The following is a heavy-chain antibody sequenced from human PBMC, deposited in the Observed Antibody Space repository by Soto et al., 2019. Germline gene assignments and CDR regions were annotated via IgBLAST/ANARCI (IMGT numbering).Heavy chain of an antibody. CDR2: IYYSGTT. D-gene: IGHD4-17*01. J-gene: IGHJ4*02. CDR3: ARGYGDYVFDY. CDR1: GYSISSSNW. Sequence: TLSLTCAVSGYSISSSNWWSWIRQPPGKGLEWIGYIYYSGTTYYNSSLKSRVTMSVDTSKNQFSLKLTSVTAADTAVYYCARGYGDYVFDYWGQG. V-gene: IGHV4-28*03.